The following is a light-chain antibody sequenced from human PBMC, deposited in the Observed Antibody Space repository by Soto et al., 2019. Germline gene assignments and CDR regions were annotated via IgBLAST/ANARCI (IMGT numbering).Light chain of an antibody. J-gene: IGKJ1*01. Sequence: DIQMTQSPSTLPASVGDRVTITCRAGQPISDWLAWYQQKPGKVPKLLIYKASSLESGVPSRFSGSGSGTEFSLTISSLQPDDFATYYCQQYHLYWTFGQGTKVDIK. CDR1: QPISDW. CDR3: QQYHLYWT. CDR2: KAS. V-gene: IGKV1-5*03.